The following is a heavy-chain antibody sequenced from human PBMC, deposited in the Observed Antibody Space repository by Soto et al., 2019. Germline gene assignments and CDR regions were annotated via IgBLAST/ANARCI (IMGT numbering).Heavy chain of an antibody. D-gene: IGHD7-27*01. CDR1: GFTFSSYC. CDR3: ARALAGSAGNYYYYYGMDV. CDR2: IKQDGSEK. J-gene: IGHJ6*02. V-gene: IGHV3-7*03. Sequence: LIRSCAASGFTFSSYCMSWVRQAPWKGLEWVANIKQDGSEKYYVDSVKGRFTISRDNAKNSLYLQMNSLRAEDTAVYCCARALAGSAGNYYYYYGMDVWGQGTTVTVSS.